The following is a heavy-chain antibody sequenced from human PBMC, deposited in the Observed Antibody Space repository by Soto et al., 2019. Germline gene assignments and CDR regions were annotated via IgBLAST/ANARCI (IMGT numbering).Heavy chain of an antibody. CDR2: ISAYNGNT. CDR3: ARGNYYDSSGYYFSPSRPRQNPPLDY. D-gene: IGHD3-22*01. Sequence: ASVKVSCKASGYTFTSYGISWVRQAPGQGLEWMGWISAYNGNTNYAQKLQGRVTMTTDTSTSTAYMELRSLRSDDTAVYYCARGNYYDSSGYYFSPSRPRQNPPLDYWGQGTLVTVSS. CDR1: GYTFTSYG. V-gene: IGHV1-18*01. J-gene: IGHJ4*02.